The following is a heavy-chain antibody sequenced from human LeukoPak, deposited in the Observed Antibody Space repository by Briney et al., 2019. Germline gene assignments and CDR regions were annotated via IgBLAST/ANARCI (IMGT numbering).Heavy chain of an antibody. J-gene: IGHJ4*02. V-gene: IGHV3-48*02. CDR3: VRGDGWFGELLNFDN. D-gene: IGHD3-10*01. Sequence: GGSLRLSCAASGFTFRAYSMNWVRQAPGKGPEWVSHISSSSSTIYYADSVKGRFTIARDNAKNSLYLQMNSLRDEDTAVYYCVRGDGWFGELLNFDNWGQGTLVTVSS. CDR1: GFTFRAYS. CDR2: ISSSSSTI.